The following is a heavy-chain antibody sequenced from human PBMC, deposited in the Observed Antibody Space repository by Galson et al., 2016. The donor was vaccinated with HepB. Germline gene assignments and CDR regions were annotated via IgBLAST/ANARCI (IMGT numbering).Heavy chain of an antibody. J-gene: IGHJ6*02. V-gene: IGHV2-70*01. CDR2: ITWDDDK. CDR1: GFSLTTDEIC. Sequence: PALVKPTQTLTLTCTFSGFSLTTDEICVSWIRQPPGKALEWLALITWDDDKYYSTSLKTRLTISKDTSRNQVVLTMSNMDPVDTAIYYCARAPRGNSASGSYFDYYAMDVWGQGTTVTVSS. CDR3: ARAPRGNSASGSYFDYYAMDV. D-gene: IGHD3-10*01.